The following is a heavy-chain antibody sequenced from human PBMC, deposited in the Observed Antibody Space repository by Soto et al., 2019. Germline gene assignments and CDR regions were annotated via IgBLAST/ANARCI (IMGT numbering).Heavy chain of an antibody. J-gene: IGHJ4*02. CDR2: ISYDGSNK. CDR1: GFTFSSYG. D-gene: IGHD3-3*01. CDR3: ARGDSYYDFWSGPSSAYYFDY. V-gene: IGHV3-30*03. Sequence: VQLVESGGGVVQPGRSLRLSCAASGFTFSSYGMHWVRQAPGKGLEWVAVISYDGSNKYYADSVKGRFTISRDNSNNTLYLQMNSLRAEDTAVYYCARGDSYYDFWSGPSSAYYFDYWGQGTLVTVSS.